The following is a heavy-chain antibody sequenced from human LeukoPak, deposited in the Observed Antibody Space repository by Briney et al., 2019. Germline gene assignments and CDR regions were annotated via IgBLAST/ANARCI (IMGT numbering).Heavy chain of an antibody. D-gene: IGHD4-17*01. CDR1: RFTFSNAW. Sequence: GGSLRLSCAASRFTFSNAWMSWVRQAAGKGLEWVGHIKTKTDGGTTDYAAPVKGRFTISRDDSKNTLYLQMNSLRTEDTAVYYCTTDRDYGDYPEYYFDYWGQGTLVTVSS. V-gene: IGHV3-15*01. CDR2: IKTKTDGGTT. CDR3: TTDRDYGDYPEYYFDY. J-gene: IGHJ4*02.